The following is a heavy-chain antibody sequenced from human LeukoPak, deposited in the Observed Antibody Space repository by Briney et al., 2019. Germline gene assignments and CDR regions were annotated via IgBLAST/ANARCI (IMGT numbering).Heavy chain of an antibody. Sequence: GGSLRLSCAASGFTFSSYSMNWVRQAPGKGLEWVSYISSSSITIYYADSVKGRFTISRDNAKNSLYLQMNSLRDEDTAVYYCAREGGTTIFGVVMDYYGMDVWGQGTTVTVSS. CDR2: ISSSSITI. CDR3: AREGGTTIFGVVMDYYGMDV. D-gene: IGHD3-3*01. CDR1: GFTFSSYS. V-gene: IGHV3-48*02. J-gene: IGHJ6*02.